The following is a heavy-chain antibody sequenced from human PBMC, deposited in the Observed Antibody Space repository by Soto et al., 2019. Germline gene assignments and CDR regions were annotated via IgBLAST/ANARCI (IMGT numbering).Heavy chain of an antibody. D-gene: IGHD3-22*01. CDR2: ISYDGSNK. CDR3: AKPRGWYYYDSSGYYSDAFDI. V-gene: IGHV3-30*18. Sequence: GGSLRLSCAASGCTFSSYGMHWVRQAPGKGLEWVAVISYDGSNKYYADSVKGRFTISRDNSKNTLYLQMNSLRAEDTAVYYCAKPRGWYYYDSSGYYSDAFDIWGQGTMVTVSS. J-gene: IGHJ3*02. CDR1: GCTFSSYG.